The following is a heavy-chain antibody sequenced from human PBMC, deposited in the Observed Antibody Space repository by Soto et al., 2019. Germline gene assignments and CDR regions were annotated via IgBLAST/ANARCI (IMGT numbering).Heavy chain of an antibody. CDR3: ASWSNWNPLYYDGLDV. J-gene: IGHJ6*02. CDR1: RYIFTAYF. Sequence: QVQLVQSGAEVKKPGASVKVSCKAPRYIFTAYFMHWVRQAPGQGLEWMGGIIPLHNTSNYSLKFLGRVTVTADISSTTVYMELNSLTSDDTATYYCASWSNWNPLYYDGLDVWGQGTTVTVSS. CDR2: IIPLHNTS. D-gene: IGHD1-20*01. V-gene: IGHV1-69*06.